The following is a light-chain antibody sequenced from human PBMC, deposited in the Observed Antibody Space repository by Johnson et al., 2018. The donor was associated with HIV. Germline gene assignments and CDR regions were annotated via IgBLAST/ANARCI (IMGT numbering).Light chain of an antibody. CDR1: SSNIGNNY. J-gene: IGLJ1*01. Sequence: QSVLTQPPSVSAAPGQKVTISCSGSSSNIGNNYVSWYQHLPGTAPKLLIYDNNKRPSGIPDRFSGSKSGTSATLDITGLQTGDEADYYCGTWDSSLGTYVFGTGAKVTVL. CDR2: DNN. CDR3: GTWDSSLGTYV. V-gene: IGLV1-51*01.